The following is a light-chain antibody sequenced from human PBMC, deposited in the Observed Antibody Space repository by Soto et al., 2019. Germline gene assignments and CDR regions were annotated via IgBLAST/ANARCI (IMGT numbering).Light chain of an antibody. V-gene: IGKV3-20*01. CDR3: QQYGSSPPGIT. CDR1: QTVSSSY. J-gene: IGKJ5*01. CDR2: GAS. Sequence: EIVLTQSPGTLSLSPGERATLSCRASQTVSSSYLAWYQQKPGQAPRLLIYGASSRATGIPDRFSGSGSGTDFTLTISRLEPEDFAVYYCQQYGSSPPGITFGQGTRLEMK.